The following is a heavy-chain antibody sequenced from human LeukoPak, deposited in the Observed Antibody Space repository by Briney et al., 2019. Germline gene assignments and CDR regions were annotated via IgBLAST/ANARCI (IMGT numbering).Heavy chain of an antibody. D-gene: IGHD3-3*01. CDR3: ARSFWSGYYTSWLDP. CDR2: INPNSGGT. J-gene: IGHJ5*02. CDR1: GYTLTGYY. Sequence: ASVKVSCKASGYTLTGYYMHWVRQAPGQGLEWMGWINPNSGGTNYAQKFQGRVTMTRDTSISTAYMELSRLRSDDTAVYYCARSFWSGYYTSWLDPWGQGTLVTVSS. V-gene: IGHV1-2*02.